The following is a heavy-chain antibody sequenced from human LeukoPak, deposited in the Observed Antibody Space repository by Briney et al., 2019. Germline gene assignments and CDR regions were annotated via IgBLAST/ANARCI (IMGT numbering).Heavy chain of an antibody. CDR3: ARVVPAASYYYYYYMDV. J-gene: IGHJ6*03. CDR1: GGTFSSYA. CDR2: IIPIFGTA. V-gene: IGHV1-69*05. D-gene: IGHD2-2*01. Sequence: SVKVSCKASGGTFSSYAISWVRQAPGQGLEWMGGIIPIFGTANYAQKFQGRVTTTTDESTSTAYMELSSLRSEDTAVYYCARVVPAASYYYYYYMDVWGKGTTVTVSS.